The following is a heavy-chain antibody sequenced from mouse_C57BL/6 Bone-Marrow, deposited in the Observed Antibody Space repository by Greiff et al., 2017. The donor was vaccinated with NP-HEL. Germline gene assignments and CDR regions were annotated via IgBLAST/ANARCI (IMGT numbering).Heavy chain of an antibody. V-gene: IGHV1-82*01. CDR2: IYPGDGDT. CDR3: ARERRAWFAY. Sequence: QVQLQQSGPELVKPGASVKISCKASGYAFSSSWMNWVKQRPGKGLEWIGRIYPGDGDTNYNGKFKGKATLTADKSSSTAYMQLSSLTSEDSAVYFCARERRAWFAYWGQGTLVTVSA. CDR1: GYAFSSSW. J-gene: IGHJ3*01.